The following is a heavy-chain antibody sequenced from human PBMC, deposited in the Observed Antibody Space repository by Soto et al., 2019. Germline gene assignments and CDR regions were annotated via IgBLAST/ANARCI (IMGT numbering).Heavy chain of an antibody. CDR2: IYYSGST. CDR1: GGSISSYY. CDR3: ARHPTTVTYFDY. D-gene: IGHD4-17*01. V-gene: IGHV4-59*08. J-gene: IGHJ4*02. Sequence: SETLSLTCTFSGGSISSYYWSWIRQPPGKGLEWIGYIYYSGSTNYNPSLKSRVTISVDTSKNQFSLKLSSVTAADTAVYYCARHPTTVTYFDYWGQGTLVTVSS.